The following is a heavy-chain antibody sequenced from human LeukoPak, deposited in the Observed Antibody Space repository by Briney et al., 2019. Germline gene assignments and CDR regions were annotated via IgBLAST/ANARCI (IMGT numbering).Heavy chain of an antibody. V-gene: IGHV4-59*08. Sequence: SETLSLTCTVPGGSISSYYWSWIRQPPGKGLEWIGYIYYSGSTNYNPSLKSRVTISVDTSKNQFSLKLSSVTAADTAVYYCAAYSSSLGPFFDYWGQGTLVTVSS. J-gene: IGHJ4*02. CDR2: IYYSGST. CDR3: AAYSSSLGPFFDY. CDR1: GGSISSYY. D-gene: IGHD6-13*01.